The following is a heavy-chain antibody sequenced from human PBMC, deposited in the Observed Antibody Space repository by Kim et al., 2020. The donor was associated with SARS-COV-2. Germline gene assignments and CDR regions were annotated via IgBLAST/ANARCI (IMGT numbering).Heavy chain of an antibody. Sequence: GGSLRLSCAASGFTFSSYAMHWVRQAPGKGLEWVAVISYDGSNKYYADSVKGRFTISRDNSKNTLYLQMNSLRAEDTAVYYCATPRPTIDSGYDYVLHA. CDR3: ATPRPTIDSGYDYVLHA. CDR1: GFTFSSYA. CDR2: ISYDGSNK. V-gene: IGHV3-30-3*01. D-gene: IGHD5-12*01. J-gene: IGHJ3*01.